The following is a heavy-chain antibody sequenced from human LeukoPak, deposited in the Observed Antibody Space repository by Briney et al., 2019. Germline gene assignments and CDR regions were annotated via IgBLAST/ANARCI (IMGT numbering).Heavy chain of an antibody. CDR1: GYTFTSYY. D-gene: IGHD2-21*02. CDR3: VRVSVTAPFDY. J-gene: IGHJ4*02. Sequence: ASVKVSCKASGYTFTSYYMHWVRQAPGQGLEWMGIINPSGGSTSYAQKFQGRVTMTRDTSTSTVYMELSSLRSEDTAVYYCVRVSVTAPFDYWGQGTLVTVSS. CDR2: INPSGGST. V-gene: IGHV1-46*01.